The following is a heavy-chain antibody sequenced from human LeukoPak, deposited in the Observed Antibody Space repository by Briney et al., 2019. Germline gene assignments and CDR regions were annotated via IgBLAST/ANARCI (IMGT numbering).Heavy chain of an antibody. D-gene: IGHD4-17*01. CDR1: GFTFSSYS. CDR2: ISSSSYI. J-gene: IGHJ4*02. CDR3: ARRSTVTTGRYFDY. V-gene: IGHV3-21*01. Sequence: PGGSLRLSCAASGFTFSSYSMNWVRQAPGKGLEWVSSISSSSYIYYADSVKGRFTISRDNAKNSQYLQMNSLRAEDTAVYYCARRSTVTTGRYFDYWGQGTLVTVSS.